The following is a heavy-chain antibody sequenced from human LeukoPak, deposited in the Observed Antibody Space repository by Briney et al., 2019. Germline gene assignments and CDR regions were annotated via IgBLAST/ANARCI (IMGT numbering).Heavy chain of an antibody. CDR2: ITNSGGST. CDR3: AKQRTGSCYSSLSF. CDR1: GFTFSSYA. V-gene: IGHV3-23*01. Sequence: PGGSLRLSCAASGFTFSSYAMSWVRQAPGKGLEWVSVITNSGGSTYCADSVKGRFTISRDNSKNTLYLEMNSLRAEDTAIFYCAKQRTGSCYSSLSFWGQGILVTVSS. D-gene: IGHD2-15*01. J-gene: IGHJ4*02.